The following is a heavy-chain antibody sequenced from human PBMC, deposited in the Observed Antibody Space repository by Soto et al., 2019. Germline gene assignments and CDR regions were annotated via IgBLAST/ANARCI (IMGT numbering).Heavy chain of an antibody. V-gene: IGHV1-69*04. CDR3: ASGRVPVVKNRFDP. Sequence: QVQLVQSGAEVKKPGSSVRVSCRASGGSSSSYLFSWVRQAPGQGPEWMGGIVPILGVPAYAPKFQDRLTISADESTGTAYMELSNLRSDDTAVYYCASGRVPVVKNRFDPWGQGALVTVSS. CDR2: IVPILGVP. D-gene: IGHD3-3*01. CDR1: GGSSSSYL. J-gene: IGHJ5*02.